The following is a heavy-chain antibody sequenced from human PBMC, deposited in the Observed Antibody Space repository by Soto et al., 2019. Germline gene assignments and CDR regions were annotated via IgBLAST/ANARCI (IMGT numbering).Heavy chain of an antibody. V-gene: IGHV1-69*13. J-gene: IGHJ6*02. CDR2: IIPIFGTA. Sequence: AASVKVSCKASGGTFSSYAISWVRQAPGQGLEWMGGIIPIFGTANYAQKFQGRVTITADESTSTAYMELSSLRSEDTAVYYCARGYCSGGSCYTYYYYYGMDVWGQGTTVTVSS. CDR3: ARGYCSGGSCYTYYYYYGMDV. D-gene: IGHD2-15*01. CDR1: GGTFSSYA.